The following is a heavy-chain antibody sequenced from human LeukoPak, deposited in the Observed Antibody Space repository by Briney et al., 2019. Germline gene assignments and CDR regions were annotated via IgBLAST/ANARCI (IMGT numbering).Heavy chain of an antibody. CDR2: INLSGST. Sequence: SETLSLTCAVYGASFSDYYWSWIRQPPGKGLEWIGEINLSGSTNYNPSLESRVTMSLDTSKNQFSLKLSSVTAADTAVYYCARVDSSSRWYFDLWGRGTLVTVSS. D-gene: IGHD6-6*01. V-gene: IGHV4-34*01. CDR3: ARVDSSSRWYFDL. CDR1: GASFSDYY. J-gene: IGHJ2*01.